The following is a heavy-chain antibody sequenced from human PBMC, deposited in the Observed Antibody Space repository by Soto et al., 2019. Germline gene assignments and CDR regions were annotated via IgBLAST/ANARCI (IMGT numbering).Heavy chain of an antibody. Sequence: QVQLVESGGGLVKPGGSLRLSCAASGFTFSDYYMSWIRQAPGKGLEWVSYISSSGSTIYYADSVKGRFTISRDNAKNSXXLQMNRLRAEDTAVYYCARGPYDYVWGSDPPHFDYWGQGTLVTVSS. CDR1: GFTFSDYY. CDR2: ISSSGSTI. J-gene: IGHJ4*02. V-gene: IGHV3-11*01. D-gene: IGHD3-16*02. CDR3: ARGPYDYVWGSDPPHFDY.